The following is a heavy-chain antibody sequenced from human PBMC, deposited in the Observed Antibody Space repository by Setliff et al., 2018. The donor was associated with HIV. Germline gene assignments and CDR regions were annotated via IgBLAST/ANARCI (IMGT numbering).Heavy chain of an antibody. Sequence: SETLSLTCAVYGGSFSGYHWSWIRQSPGKGLEWIGEINHSGSTNYNSSLKSRVTISVDTSKNQFSLKLNSVTAADTAVYYCARARSLITVRRSFDYWGQGT. CDR2: INHSGST. D-gene: IGHD6-6*01. V-gene: IGHV4-34*01. CDR3: ARARSLITVRRSFDY. J-gene: IGHJ4*02. CDR1: GGSFSGYH.